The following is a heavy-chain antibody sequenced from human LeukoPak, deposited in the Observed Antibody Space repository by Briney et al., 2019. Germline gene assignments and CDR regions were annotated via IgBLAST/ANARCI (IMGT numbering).Heavy chain of an antibody. CDR1: GGSFSGYY. Sequence: PSETLSLTRAVYGGSFSGYYWSWIRQPPGKGLEWIGEINHSGSTNYNPSLKSRVTISVDTSKNQFSLKLSSVTAADTAVYYCARTTYYYDSSGYGFGYWGQGTLVTVSS. J-gene: IGHJ4*02. D-gene: IGHD3-22*01. CDR2: INHSGST. V-gene: IGHV4-34*01. CDR3: ARTTYYYDSSGYGFGY.